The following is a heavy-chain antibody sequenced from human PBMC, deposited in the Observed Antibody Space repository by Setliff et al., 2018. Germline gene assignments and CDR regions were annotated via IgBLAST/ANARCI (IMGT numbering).Heavy chain of an antibody. D-gene: IGHD1-1*01. CDR2: IHYLGTT. J-gene: IGHJ4*02. CDR1: GASISSGTYY. CDR3: ARTGTYRYFDH. V-gene: IGHV4-39*01. Sequence: PSETLSLTCTVSGASISSGTYYWGWIRQPPGKGLGWIGRIHYLGTTYSNASLASRLTMSVDTSKNQFSLRLTSVTAADTAVYYCARTGTYRYFDHWGQGTLVTVS.